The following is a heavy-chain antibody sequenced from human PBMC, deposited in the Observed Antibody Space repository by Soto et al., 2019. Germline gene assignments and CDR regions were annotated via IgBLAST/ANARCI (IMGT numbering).Heavy chain of an antibody. CDR1: GFTFSNYG. J-gene: IGHJ4*02. CDR3: AKCKGAGATADGANC. Sequence: EVQVLTSGGGLLQPGGSLRLSCAASGFTFSNYGMNWVRQAPGKGLEWVTGIRSDGDTTYNTDSVKGRFTVSRDTFKNTVYLQMNSLRVENSAVYYCAKCKGAGATADGANCWGQGTLVTVSS. D-gene: IGHD1-26*01. CDR2: IRSDGDTT. V-gene: IGHV3-23*01.